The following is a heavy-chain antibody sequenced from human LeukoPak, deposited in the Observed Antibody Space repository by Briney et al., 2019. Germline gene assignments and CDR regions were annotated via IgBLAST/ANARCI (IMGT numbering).Heavy chain of an antibody. CDR1: GYTFTGYY. Sequence: GASVKVSCKASGYTFTGYYMHWVRQAPGQGLEWMGWINPNSGGTNYAQKFQGRVTMTRDTSISTAYMELSRLRSDDTAVYYCARAREDTAMVNAPLIFPEFDYWGQGTLVTVSS. V-gene: IGHV1-2*02. CDR2: INPNSGGT. J-gene: IGHJ4*02. D-gene: IGHD5-18*01. CDR3: ARAREDTAMVNAPLIFPEFDY.